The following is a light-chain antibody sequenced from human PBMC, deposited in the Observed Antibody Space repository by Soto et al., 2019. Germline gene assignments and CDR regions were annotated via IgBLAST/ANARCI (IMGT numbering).Light chain of an antibody. Sequence: DVQMTQSPSTLSASVGDRVTITCRASQSISSWLAWYQQKPGKAPKLLIYAASSLETGVTSRFSGSGSGTEFTLTISSLQPDDFATYYCLQYNSYSKTFGQGTKVDMK. CDR1: QSISSW. CDR3: LQYNSYSKT. V-gene: IGKV1-5*01. CDR2: AAS. J-gene: IGKJ1*01.